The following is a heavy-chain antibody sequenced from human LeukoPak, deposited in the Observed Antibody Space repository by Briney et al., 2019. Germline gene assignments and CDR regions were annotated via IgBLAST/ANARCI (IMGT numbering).Heavy chain of an antibody. CDR2: IYYNGIT. CDR3: ARGRIAASNTGPFDL. D-gene: IGHD6-13*01. V-gene: IGHV4-59*01. J-gene: IGHJ3*01. Sequence: SETLSLTCTVSGGSISGYYWSWIRQPPGKGLEWIGYIYYNGITSYNPSLKSRLTISLGTSKNQFSLNLNSVTAADMAVYYCARGRIAASNTGPFDLWGQGTMVTVSS. CDR1: GGSISGYY.